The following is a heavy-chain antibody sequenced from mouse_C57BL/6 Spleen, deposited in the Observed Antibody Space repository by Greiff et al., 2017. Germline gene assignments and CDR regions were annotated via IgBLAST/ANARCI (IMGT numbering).Heavy chain of an antibody. Sequence: EVQLVESGGDLVKPGGSLKLSCAASGFTFSSYGMSWVRQTPDKRLEWVATLSSGGSYTYYPDSVKGRFTISRDNAKNTLYLQMSSLKSEDTAMYYCARPLITTASWYFDVWGTGTTVTVSS. CDR2: LSSGGSYT. V-gene: IGHV5-6*01. CDR3: ARPLITTASWYFDV. J-gene: IGHJ1*03. D-gene: IGHD1-2*01. CDR1: GFTFSSYG.